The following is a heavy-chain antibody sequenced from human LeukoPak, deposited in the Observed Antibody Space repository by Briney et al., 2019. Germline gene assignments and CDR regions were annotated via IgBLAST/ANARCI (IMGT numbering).Heavy chain of an antibody. CDR1: GFTFSSYE. CDR3: ARDLLLWFGELFSDYYYYGMDV. V-gene: IGHV3-48*03. CDR2: ISSSGSTI. Sequence: PGGSLRLSCAASGFTFSSYEMNWVRQAPGKGLERVSYISSSGSTIYYADSVKGRFTISRDNAKNSLYLQMNSLRAEDTAVYYCARDLLLWFGELFSDYYYYGMDVWGQGTTVTVSS. J-gene: IGHJ6*02. D-gene: IGHD3-10*01.